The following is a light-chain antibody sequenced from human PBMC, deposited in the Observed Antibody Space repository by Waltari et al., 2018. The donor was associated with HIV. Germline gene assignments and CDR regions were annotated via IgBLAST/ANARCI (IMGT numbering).Light chain of an antibody. Sequence: SYDLTQPPSVSVSPGPTATITCSGHNSGDKYVSWYQQKPGQSPGLVIHQDKKRPSGISERFSGSNSGNPATLTISGTQAMDEAVYYCQVWDSGTGVFGPGTKVTVL. CDR2: QDK. CDR1: NSGDKY. CDR3: QVWDSGTGV. V-gene: IGLV3-1*01. J-gene: IGLJ1*01.